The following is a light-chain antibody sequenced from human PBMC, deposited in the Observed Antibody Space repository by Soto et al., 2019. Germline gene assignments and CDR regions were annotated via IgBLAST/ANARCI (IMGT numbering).Light chain of an antibody. V-gene: IGKV3-11*01. CDR3: QQYSNWPRT. CDR1: QSVGSY. Sequence: EIVLTQSPATLSLSPGQRATFSCRASQSVGSYLAWYQQKPGQAPRLLIYDASNRATGVPARFSGSGSGTEFTLTISSLQSEDFAVYYCQQYSNWPRTFGQGTKVDIK. CDR2: DAS. J-gene: IGKJ1*01.